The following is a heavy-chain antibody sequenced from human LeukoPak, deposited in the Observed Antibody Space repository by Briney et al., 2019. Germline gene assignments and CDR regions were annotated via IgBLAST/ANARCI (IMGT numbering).Heavy chain of an antibody. CDR2: IYYSGST. CDR3: ARDPMSAYITFGGVIVSWFDP. D-gene: IGHD3-16*02. V-gene: IGHV4-39*07. J-gene: IGHJ5*02. Sequence: SETLSLTCTVSGGSISSSSYYWGWIRQPPGKGLEWIGSIYYSGSTYYNPSLKSRVTISVDTSKNQFSLKLSSVTAADTAVYYCARDPMSAYITFGGVIVSWFDPWGQGTLVTVSS. CDR1: GGSISSSSYY.